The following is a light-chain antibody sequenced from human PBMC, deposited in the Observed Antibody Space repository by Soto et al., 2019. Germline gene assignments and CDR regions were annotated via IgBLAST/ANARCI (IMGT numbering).Light chain of an antibody. V-gene: IGLV2-8*01. Sequence: QSALTQPPSESGSPGQSVTISCTGTSSDIGGYNYVSWYQQHPGKAPKLMIYEVTKRPSGVPDRFSGSRSGNTASLTVSGLQAEDEADYYCCSSAGSNYTYVFGHGTKVTV. J-gene: IGLJ1*01. CDR2: EVT. CDR3: CSSAGSNYTYV. CDR1: SSDIGGYNY.